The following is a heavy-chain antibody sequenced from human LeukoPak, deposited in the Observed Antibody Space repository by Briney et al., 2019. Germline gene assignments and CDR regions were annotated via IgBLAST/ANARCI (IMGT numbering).Heavy chain of an antibody. V-gene: IGHV1-69*02. CDR2: IIPILGIA. Sequence: SVSVSCKASGGTFSINTISWERQGHAPGHEWMGRIIPILGIANYAQKFQGRVTFTADKSTSTAYMELSSLRSEDTAVYYCARLGGSGRPPFVYWGQGTLVTVSS. J-gene: IGHJ4*02. CDR3: ARLGGSGRPPFVY. CDR1: GGTFSINT. D-gene: IGHD6-19*01.